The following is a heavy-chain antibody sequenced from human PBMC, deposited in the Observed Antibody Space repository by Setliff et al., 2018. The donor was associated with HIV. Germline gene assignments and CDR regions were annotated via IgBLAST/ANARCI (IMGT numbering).Heavy chain of an antibody. CDR3: ARGAHPGSAEDYYYYYMDV. D-gene: IGHD3-10*01. CDR2: IILAFNVI. V-gene: IGHV1-69*13. CDR1: GGTFGASG. Sequence: GASVKVSCKASGGTFGASGINWVRQAPGQGFEWMGTIILAFNVIKYAQKFQGRVTITADESARTAFMEMRSLRSDDTAVYYCARGAHPGSAEDYYYYYMDVWGKGTTVTVSS. J-gene: IGHJ6*03.